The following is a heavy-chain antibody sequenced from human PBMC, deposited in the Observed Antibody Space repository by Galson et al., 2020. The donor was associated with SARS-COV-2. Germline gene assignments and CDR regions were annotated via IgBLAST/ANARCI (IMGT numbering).Heavy chain of an antibody. Sequence: GGSLRLSCAASGFTFSSYAMGWVRQAPGKGLEWVSLITDNGYNTYYPDSMKGRFTISRDNSKDTLYLQINNLRAEDTAIYYGAKEGGSGWATDYFQHWGQGTLVTVSS. D-gene: IGHD6-19*01. CDR1: GFTFSSYA. V-gene: IGHV3-23*01. CDR2: ITDNGYNT. CDR3: AKEGGSGWATDYFQH. J-gene: IGHJ1*01.